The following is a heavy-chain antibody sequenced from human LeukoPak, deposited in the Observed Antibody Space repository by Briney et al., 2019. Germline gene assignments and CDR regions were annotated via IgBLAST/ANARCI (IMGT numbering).Heavy chain of an antibody. D-gene: IGHD5-12*01. Sequence: ASVKVSCKASGYTFTSYDINWVRQATGQGLEWMGWMNPKSGNRGYAQKFQGRVTMTRNTSISTAYMELSSLRSEDTAVYYCARGRGNWWLRLRNGYNWFDPWGPGTLVTVSS. CDR3: ARGRGNWWLRLRNGYNWFDP. J-gene: IGHJ5*02. CDR1: GYTFTSYD. CDR2: MNPKSGNR. V-gene: IGHV1-8*01.